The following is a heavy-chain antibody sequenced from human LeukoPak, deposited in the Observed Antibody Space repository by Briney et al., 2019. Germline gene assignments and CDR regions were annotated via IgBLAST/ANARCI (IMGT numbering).Heavy chain of an antibody. V-gene: IGHV1-18*01. CDR3: ARDLVVATIRGAFDI. CDR1: GYTFTSYG. J-gene: IGHJ3*02. Sequence: ASVKVSCKASGYTFTSYGISWVRQAPGQGLEWMGWISAYNGNTNYAQKLQGRVTMTTDTSTSTAYMELRSLRSDDTAVYYCARDLVVATIRGAFDIWGQGTIVTVS. CDR2: ISAYNGNT. D-gene: IGHD5-12*01.